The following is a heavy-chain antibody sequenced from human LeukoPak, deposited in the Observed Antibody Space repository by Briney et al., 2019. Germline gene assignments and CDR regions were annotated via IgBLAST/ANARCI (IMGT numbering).Heavy chain of an antibody. CDR3: ARGYRYSGSYYRGYYYYMDV. D-gene: IGHD1-26*01. CDR2: IFYSGST. J-gene: IGHJ6*03. Sequence: SETLSLTCTVSGGSISTSNYYWGWIRQPPGKGLEWIGNIFYSGSTYYSPSLKSRVTISLDTSRNQFSLKLNSVTAADTAVYYCARGYRYSGSYYRGYYYYMDVWGKGTTVTVSS. V-gene: IGHV4-39*07. CDR1: GGSISTSNYY.